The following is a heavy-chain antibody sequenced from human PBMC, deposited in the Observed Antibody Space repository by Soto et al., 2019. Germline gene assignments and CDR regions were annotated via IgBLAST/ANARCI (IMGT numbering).Heavy chain of an antibody. CDR2: MNPNSGNT. V-gene: IGHV1-8*01. Sequence: QVQLVQSGAEVKKPGASVKVSCKASGYTFTSYDINWVRQATGQGLEWMGWMNPNSGNTRNAQKYQGRVTMTRNTTIRTDNMELSSLRSEDTAVYSCARTLYGDNVDYWGQGTLVTVSS. CDR3: ARTLYGDNVDY. CDR1: GYTFTSYD. J-gene: IGHJ4*02. D-gene: IGHD4-17*01.